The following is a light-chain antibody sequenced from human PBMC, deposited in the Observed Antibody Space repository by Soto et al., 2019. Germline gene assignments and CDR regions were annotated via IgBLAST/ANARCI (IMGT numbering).Light chain of an antibody. Sequence: EIVMTQSPATLSVSPGEGATLSCRASQSISSNLAWYQQKPGQAPRLVIFDASTRATGIPDRFTGRGSGTEFTLTISSLQSEDSPVYFCQQYNVWPPITFGGGTKVDIK. V-gene: IGKV3-15*01. CDR3: QQYNVWPPIT. CDR2: DAS. J-gene: IGKJ4*01. CDR1: QSISSN.